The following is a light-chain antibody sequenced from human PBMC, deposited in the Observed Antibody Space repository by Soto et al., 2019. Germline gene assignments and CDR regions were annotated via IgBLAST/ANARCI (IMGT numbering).Light chain of an antibody. CDR2: GAS. CDR1: QSVSSSY. Sequence: EIVLTQSPGTLSLSPGERATLSCRASQSVSSSYLAWYQQKPGQAPRLLIYGASTRATGIPDRFSGSGSGTEFTLTISSLQSEDLAVYYCQQYGSSSWTFGQGTKVDIK. CDR3: QQYGSSSWT. V-gene: IGKV3-20*01. J-gene: IGKJ1*01.